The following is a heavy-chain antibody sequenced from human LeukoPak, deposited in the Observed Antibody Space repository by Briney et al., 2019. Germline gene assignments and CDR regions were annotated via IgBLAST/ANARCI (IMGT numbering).Heavy chain of an antibody. Sequence: ASVKVSCKASGYTFTSYDINWVRQATGQGLERMGWMNPNSGNTGYAQKFQGRVTMTRNTSISTAYMELSSLRSEDTAVYYCARSYYDSSGYYQTFDPWGQGTLVTVSS. CDR3: ARSYYDSSGYYQTFDP. CDR1: GYTFTSYD. CDR2: MNPNSGNT. D-gene: IGHD3-22*01. V-gene: IGHV1-8*01. J-gene: IGHJ5*02.